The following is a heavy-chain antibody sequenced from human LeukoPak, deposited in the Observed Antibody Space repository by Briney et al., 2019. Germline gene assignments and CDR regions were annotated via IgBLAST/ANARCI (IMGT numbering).Heavy chain of an antibody. J-gene: IGHJ4*02. CDR2: ISGSGGST. V-gene: IGHV3-23*01. CDR1: GFTFSSYA. CDR3: AKVYDFWTTNLFDY. D-gene: IGHD3-3*01. Sequence: GGSLRLSCAASGFTFSSYAMSWVRQAPGKGLEWVSAISGSGGSTYYADSVEGRFTISRDNSKNTLYLQMNSLRAEDTAVYYCAKVYDFWTTNLFDYWGQGTLVTVSS.